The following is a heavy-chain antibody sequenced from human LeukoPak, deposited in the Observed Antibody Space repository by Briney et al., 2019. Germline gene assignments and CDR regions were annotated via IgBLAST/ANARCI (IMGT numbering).Heavy chain of an antibody. D-gene: IGHD2-2*01. V-gene: IGHV1-8*01. Sequence: ASVKASCKASGYTFTSYDINWVRQATGQGLEWMGWMNPNSGNTGYAQKFQGRVTMTRNTSISTAYMELSSLRSEDTAVYYCARGLCSSTSCYLEWFDPWGQGTLVTVSS. CDR1: GYTFTSYD. J-gene: IGHJ5*02. CDR3: ARGLCSSTSCYLEWFDP. CDR2: MNPNSGNT.